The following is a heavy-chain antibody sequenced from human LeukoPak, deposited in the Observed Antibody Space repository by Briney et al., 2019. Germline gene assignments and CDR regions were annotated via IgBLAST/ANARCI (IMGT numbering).Heavy chain of an antibody. J-gene: IGHJ6*03. Sequence: SGGSLRLSCAASGFTFDDYAMHWVRQAPGKGLEWVSGISWNSGSIGYADSVKGRFTISRDNAKDSLYLQMNGLRAEDMALYYCAKGNYDILTGPMDVWGKGTTVTVSS. CDR1: GFTFDDYA. CDR2: ISWNSGSI. CDR3: AKGNYDILTGPMDV. D-gene: IGHD3-9*01. V-gene: IGHV3-9*03.